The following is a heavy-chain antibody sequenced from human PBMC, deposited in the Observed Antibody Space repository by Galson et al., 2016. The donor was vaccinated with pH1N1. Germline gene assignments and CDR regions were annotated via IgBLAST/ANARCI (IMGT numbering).Heavy chain of an antibody. CDR2: ISPIFGSI. V-gene: IGHV1-69*06. D-gene: IGHD2-15*01. J-gene: IGHJ6*02. CDR3: ATAVPLVREILSYSSAMDV. Sequence: SVKVSCKASGGTFSNSAISWVRQAPGQGLEWMGGISPIFGSINYAQRFQGSLTITADIFTNTAYMDMSGLRFEDAAIYYCATAVPLVREILSYSSAMDVWGQGTTVTVSS. CDR1: GGTFSNSA.